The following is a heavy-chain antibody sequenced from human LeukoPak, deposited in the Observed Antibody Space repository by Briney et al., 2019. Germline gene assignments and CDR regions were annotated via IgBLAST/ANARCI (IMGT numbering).Heavy chain of an antibody. CDR1: GGSISSYY. J-gene: IGHJ6*02. D-gene: IGHD3-16*01. CDR3: ASQGEGPYYYYGMDV. Sequence: PSETLSLTCTVSGGSISSYYWSWIRQPPGKGLEWIGYIYYSGSTNYNPSLKSRVTISVDTSKNQFSLKLSSVTAADTAVYYCASQGEGPYYYYGMDVWGQGTTVTVSS. V-gene: IGHV4-59*01. CDR2: IYYSGST.